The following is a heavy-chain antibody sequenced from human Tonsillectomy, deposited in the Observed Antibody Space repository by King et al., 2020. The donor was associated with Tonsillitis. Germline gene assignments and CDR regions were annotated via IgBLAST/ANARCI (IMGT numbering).Heavy chain of an antibody. CDR1: GYSFTNYW. D-gene: IGHD5-12*01. CDR2: IYPGDSDT. J-gene: IGHJ6*02. CDR3: AKFGYDSGSLGYGMDV. Sequence: QLVQSGAEVKKPGESLKISCKGSGYSFTNYWIGWVRQMPGKGLEWMGIIYPGDSDTRYSPPFQGQVTISADKSITTAYLQWSSLNASDTAMYYCAKFGYDSGSLGYGMDVWGQGTTVIVSS. V-gene: IGHV5-51*01.